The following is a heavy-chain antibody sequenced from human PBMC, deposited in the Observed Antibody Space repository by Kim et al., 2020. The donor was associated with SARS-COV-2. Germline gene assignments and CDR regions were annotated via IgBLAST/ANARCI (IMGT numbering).Heavy chain of an antibody. D-gene: IGHD3-10*01. CDR1: GFTFSSYD. Sequence: GGSLRLSCAASGFTFSSYDMHWVRQATGKGLEWVSAIGTAGDTYYPGSVKGRFTISRENAKNSLYLQMNSLRAGDTAVYYCVKSDGSGSYYPYYGMDVWGQGTTVTVSS. CDR3: VKSDGSGSYYPYYGMDV. J-gene: IGHJ6*02. V-gene: IGHV3-13*01. CDR2: IGTAGDT.